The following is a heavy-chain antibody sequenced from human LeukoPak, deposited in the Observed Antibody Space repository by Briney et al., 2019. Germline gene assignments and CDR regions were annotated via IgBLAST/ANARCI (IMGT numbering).Heavy chain of an antibody. CDR3: ARQGGGPYSGSPFDY. Sequence: GASVKASCKTSGYTFTSYAMHWVRQAPGQRLEWMGWINVGNGNTKYSQKFQDRVTITRDTPASTAYKALSSLTSDDTAVYYCARQGGGPYSGSPFDYWGQGTLVTVSS. CDR2: INVGNGNT. V-gene: IGHV1-3*01. D-gene: IGHD1-26*01. CDR1: GYTFTSYA. J-gene: IGHJ4*02.